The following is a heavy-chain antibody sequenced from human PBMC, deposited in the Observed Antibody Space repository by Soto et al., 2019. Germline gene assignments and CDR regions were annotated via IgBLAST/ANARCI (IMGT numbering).Heavy chain of an antibody. Sequence: QVQLVQSGAEVKKPGASVKVSCKASGYTFTSYDINWVRQATGQGLEWMGWMNPNSGNTGYAQKFQGRVSMTRNTSIRTTYMELRSLNSEATAVYYCAGGAAGDCTPHCYFLYWGQGTLVTVSS. D-gene: IGHD2-8*01. V-gene: IGHV1-8*01. CDR3: AGGAAGDCTPHCYFLY. CDR2: MNPNSGNT. J-gene: IGHJ4*02. CDR1: GYTFTSYD.